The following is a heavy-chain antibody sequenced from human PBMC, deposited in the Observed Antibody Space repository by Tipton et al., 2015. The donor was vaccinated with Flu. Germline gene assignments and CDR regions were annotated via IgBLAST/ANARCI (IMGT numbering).Heavy chain of an antibody. J-gene: IGHJ5*02. CDR2: IYYSGST. Sequence: TLSLTCTVSGGSISSSSYYWGWIRQPPGKGLEWIGSIYYSGSTYYNPSLKSRVTISVDTSKNQFSLKPSSVTAADTAVYYCAREYYDILTGYYPNWFDPWGQGTLVTVSS. CDR3: AREYYDILTGYYPNWFDP. D-gene: IGHD3-9*01. CDR1: GGSISSSSYY. V-gene: IGHV4-39*07.